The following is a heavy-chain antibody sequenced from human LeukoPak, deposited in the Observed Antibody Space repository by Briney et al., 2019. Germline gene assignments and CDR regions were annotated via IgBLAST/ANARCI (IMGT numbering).Heavy chain of an antibody. CDR3: AMLPITIFGVVIDDAFDI. J-gene: IGHJ3*02. CDR1: GYTFTGYY. V-gene: IGHV1-18*04. Sequence: ASVKVSCKASGYTFTGYYMHRVRQAPGQGLEWMGWISAYNGNTNYAQKLQGRVTMTTDTSTSTAYMELRSLRSDDTAVYYCAMLPITIFGVVIDDAFDIWGQGTMVTVSS. CDR2: ISAYNGNT. D-gene: IGHD3-3*01.